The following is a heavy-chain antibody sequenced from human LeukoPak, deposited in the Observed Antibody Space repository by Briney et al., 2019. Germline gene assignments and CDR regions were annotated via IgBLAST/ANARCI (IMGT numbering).Heavy chain of an antibody. J-gene: IGHJ6*03. CDR3: ARTPGLILMFGYYMDV. D-gene: IGHD3-10*02. Sequence: GSLRLSCAASGFTFSSYSMNWVRQPPGKGLEWIGSIYYSGSTYYNPSLKSRVTISVDTSKNQFSLKLSSVTAADTAVYYCARTPGLILMFGYYMDVWGKGTTVTVSS. CDR1: GFTFSSYS. CDR2: IYYSGST. V-gene: IGHV4-39*07.